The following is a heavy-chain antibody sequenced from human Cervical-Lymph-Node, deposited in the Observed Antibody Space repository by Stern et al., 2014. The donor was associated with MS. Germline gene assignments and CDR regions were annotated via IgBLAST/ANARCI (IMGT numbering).Heavy chain of an antibody. CDR2: IIPVFATT. V-gene: IGHV1-69*15. CDR1: GGTFSNS. Sequence: DQLVESGAEIVKPESSVRVSCKASGGTFSNSISWVRQAPGGGLEWMGNIIPVFATTNYAERFQGRITITADEATTTAYMDLSGLTPADTAVYYCARERAAADGFDYWGQGTLVTVSS. CDR3: ARERAAADGFDY. D-gene: IGHD6-13*01. J-gene: IGHJ4*02.